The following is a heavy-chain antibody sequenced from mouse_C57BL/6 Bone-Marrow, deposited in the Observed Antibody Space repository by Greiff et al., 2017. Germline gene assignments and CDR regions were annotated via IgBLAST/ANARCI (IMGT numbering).Heavy chain of an antibody. D-gene: IGHD2-12*01. CDR2: LDPETGGT. Sequence: QVHVKQSGAELVRPGASVTLSCKASGYTFTDYEMHWVKQTPVHGLEWIGALDPETGGTAYNQKFKGKAILTADKSSSTAYMEIRSLTSEDSAVYYCTSAYYRTLFAYWCQGTLVTVSA. J-gene: IGHJ3*01. V-gene: IGHV1-15*01. CDR1: GYTFTDYE. CDR3: TSAYYRTLFAY.